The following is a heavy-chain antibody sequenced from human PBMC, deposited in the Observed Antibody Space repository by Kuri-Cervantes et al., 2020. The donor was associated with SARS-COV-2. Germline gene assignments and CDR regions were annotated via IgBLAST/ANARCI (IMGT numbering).Heavy chain of an antibody. D-gene: IGHD3-10*01. CDR3: ARHRSRGYYYGSGYGMDV. J-gene: IGHJ6*02. CDR1: GYSFTSYW. Sequence: GESLKISCKGSGYSFTSYWISWVRQMPGKGLEWMGRIDPSDSYTNYSPSFQGHVTISADKFISTAYLQWSSLKASDTAMYYCARHRSRGYYYGSGYGMDVWGQGTTVTVSS. V-gene: IGHV5-10-1*01. CDR2: IDPSDSYT.